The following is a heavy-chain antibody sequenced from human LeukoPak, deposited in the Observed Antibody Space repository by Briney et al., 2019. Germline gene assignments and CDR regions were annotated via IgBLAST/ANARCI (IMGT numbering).Heavy chain of an antibody. CDR3: AKGNEVDP. V-gene: IGHV3-30*02. CDR2: IRYNGSNE. J-gene: IGHJ5*02. CDR1: GFTFSSYG. D-gene: IGHD1-1*01. Sequence: GGSLRLSCAASGFTFSSYGMHWVRQAPGKGLEWVAFIRYNGSNENYADSVKGRFTISRDNSKKVLYLQMSSLGVEDTAVYYCAKGNEVDPWGQGTLVTVSS.